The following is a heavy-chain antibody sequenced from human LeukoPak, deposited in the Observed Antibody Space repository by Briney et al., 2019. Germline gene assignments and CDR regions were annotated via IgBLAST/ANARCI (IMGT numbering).Heavy chain of an antibody. CDR3: AIDFRPVREIDY. CDR2: INQDGSEK. Sequence: GGSLRLSCAASGFTFSNYWMSWVRQAPGKGLQWVANINQDGSEKYYVDSVKGRFTISRDNAKNSLYLQMNSLRAEDTAVYYCAIDFRPVREIDYWGQGTLVTVSS. V-gene: IGHV3-7*03. J-gene: IGHJ4*02. D-gene: IGHD3-10*01. CDR1: GFTFSNYW.